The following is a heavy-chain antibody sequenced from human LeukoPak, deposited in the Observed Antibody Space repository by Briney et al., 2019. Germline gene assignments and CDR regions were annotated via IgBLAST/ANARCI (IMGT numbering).Heavy chain of an antibody. V-gene: IGHV4-39*07. J-gene: IGHJ6*02. Sequence: SETLSLTCTVSGGSISSSSYYWGWIRQPPGKGLEWIGSIYYSGSTYYNPSLKSRVTISVDTSKNQFSLKLSSVTAADTAVYYCARDSWSSYYYYGMDVWGQGTTVTVSS. CDR3: ARDSWSSYYYYGMDV. D-gene: IGHD6-13*01. CDR1: GGSISSSSYY. CDR2: IYYSGST.